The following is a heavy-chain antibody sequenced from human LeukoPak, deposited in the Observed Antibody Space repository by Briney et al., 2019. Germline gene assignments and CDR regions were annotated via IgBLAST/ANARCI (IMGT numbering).Heavy chain of an antibody. CDR2: IIPIFGTA. V-gene: IGHV1-69*13. D-gene: IGHD4-17*01. J-gene: IGHJ4*02. Sequence: SVKVSCKASGGTFSSYAISWVRQAPGQGLEWMGGIIPIFGTANYAQKFQGRVTITADESTSTAYMELSRLRSDDTAVYYCARDGADYGDYAVWGQGTLVTVSS. CDR3: ARDGADYGDYAV. CDR1: GGTFSSYA.